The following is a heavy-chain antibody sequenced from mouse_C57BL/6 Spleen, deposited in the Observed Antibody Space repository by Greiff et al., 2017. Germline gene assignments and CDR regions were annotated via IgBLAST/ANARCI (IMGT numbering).Heavy chain of an antibody. CDR1: GYTFTSYW. D-gene: IGHD2-2*01. CDR2: IDPSDSYT. CDR3: ARGAVKNYFDY. J-gene: IGHJ2*01. Sequence: VQLQQPGAELVKPGASVKLSCKASGYTFTSYWMQWVKQRPGQGLEWIGEIDPSDSYTNYNQKFKGKATLTVDTSSSTAYMQLSSLTSEDSAVYYCARGAVKNYFDYWGQGTTLTVSS. V-gene: IGHV1-50*01.